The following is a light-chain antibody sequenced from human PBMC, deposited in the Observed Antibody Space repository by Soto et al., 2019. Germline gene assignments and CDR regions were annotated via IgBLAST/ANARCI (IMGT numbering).Light chain of an antibody. CDR2: TAS. V-gene: IGKV1-39*01. CDR1: QSISGH. CDR3: QQSHFPPIT. J-gene: IGKJ5*01. Sequence: DIQMTQSPSPLSASVGDRVTITCRANQSISGHLNWYQQKPGKAPKVLIYTASSLKGGVPSRFSGRGSGTYFTLTITRLQPEDFATYFCQQSHFPPITFGQGTRLEIK.